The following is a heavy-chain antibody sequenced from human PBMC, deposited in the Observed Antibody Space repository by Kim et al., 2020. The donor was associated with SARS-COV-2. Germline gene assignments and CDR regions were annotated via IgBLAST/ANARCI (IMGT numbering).Heavy chain of an antibody. CDR1: GGSISTYY. CDR3: ARGGFDDYYYYGMDV. Sequence: SETLSLTCTVSGGSISTYYWSWIRQPPGKGLEWIGYIYYSGSTNYNPSRKSRVNISLDTSKNQLFLKLSSVTAADTAVYFCARGGFDDYYYYGMDVWGQGTTVTVSS. V-gene: IGHV4-59*01. J-gene: IGHJ6*02. D-gene: IGHD3-9*01. CDR2: IYYSGST.